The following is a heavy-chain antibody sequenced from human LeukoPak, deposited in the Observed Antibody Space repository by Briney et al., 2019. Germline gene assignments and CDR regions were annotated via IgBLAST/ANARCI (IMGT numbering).Heavy chain of an antibody. CDR3: ASYGSGSLENDAFDI. D-gene: IGHD3-10*01. J-gene: IGHJ3*02. CDR1: GGTFSSYA. V-gene: IGHV1-69*05. CDR2: IIPIFGTA. Sequence: SVKVSCKASGGTFSSYAIRWVRQAPGQGLEWMGGIIPIFGTANYAQKFQGRVTITTEESTSTAYMELSSLRSEDTAVYYCASYGSGSLENDAFDIWGQGTMVTVSS.